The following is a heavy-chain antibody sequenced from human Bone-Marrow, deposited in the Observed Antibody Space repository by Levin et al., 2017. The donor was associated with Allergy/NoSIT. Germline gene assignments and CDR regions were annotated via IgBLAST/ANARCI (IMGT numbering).Heavy chain of an antibody. CDR1: GGTFSSYA. CDR2: IIPIFGTA. Sequence: KISCKASGGTFSSYAISWVRQAPGQGLEWMGGIIPIFGTANYAQKFQGRVTITADESTSTAYMELSSLRSEDTAVYYCARESHDVDTAMAFDYWGQGTLVTVSS. J-gene: IGHJ4*02. D-gene: IGHD5-18*01. V-gene: IGHV1-69*01. CDR3: ARESHDVDTAMAFDY.